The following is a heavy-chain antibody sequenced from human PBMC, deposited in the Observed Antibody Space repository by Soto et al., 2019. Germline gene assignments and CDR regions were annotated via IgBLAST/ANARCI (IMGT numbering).Heavy chain of an antibody. CDR3: ARAYGSVNRLNP. CDR2: IYYSGIT. D-gene: IGHD3-10*01. V-gene: IGHV4-59*12. CDR1: GGSISSYH. J-gene: IGHJ5*02. Sequence: SETLSLTCTVSGGSISSYHWTWIRQPPGKGLEWIADIYYSGITNFNPSLKSRVTISIDKSKNEFSLNLSSVTAADTAVYYCARAYGSVNRLNPWGHGTLVTVSS.